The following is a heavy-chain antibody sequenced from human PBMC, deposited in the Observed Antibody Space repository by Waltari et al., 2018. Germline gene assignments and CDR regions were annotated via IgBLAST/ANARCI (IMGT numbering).Heavy chain of an antibody. D-gene: IGHD2-15*01. CDR1: GGSISSGDYY. J-gene: IGHJ5*02. Sequence: QVQLQKSGPGLVKPSQTLSLTCTVSGGSISSGDYYWSWIRQPPGKVMEWIGYISYTGTTHYSPSLRSRVIMSIDTSKTQFSLKLSSVTAADTALYFCARGITVAALDTWGQGTLVTVSS. V-gene: IGHV4-30-4*08. CDR3: ARGITVAALDT. CDR2: ISYTGTT.